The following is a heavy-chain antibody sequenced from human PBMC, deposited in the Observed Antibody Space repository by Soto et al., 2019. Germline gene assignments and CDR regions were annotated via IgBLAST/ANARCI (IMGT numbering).Heavy chain of an antibody. CDR2: ISAYNGNT. CDR1: GYTFTSYG. CDR3: ARVFYYDSSAEDAFDI. Sequence: ASVKVSCKASGYTFTSYGISWVRQAPGQGLEWMGWISAYNGNTNYAQKLQGRVIMTTDTSTSTAYMELRSLRSDDTTVYYCARVFYYDSSAEDAFDIWGQGTMVTVSS. V-gene: IGHV1-18*01. D-gene: IGHD3-22*01. J-gene: IGHJ3*02.